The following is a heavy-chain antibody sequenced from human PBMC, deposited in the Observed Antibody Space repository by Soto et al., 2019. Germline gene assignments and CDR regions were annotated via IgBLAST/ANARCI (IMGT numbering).Heavy chain of an antibody. CDR1: GYTFTSYD. CDR2: MNPNSGNT. J-gene: IGHJ6*02. Sequence: QVQLVQSGAEVKKPGASVKVSCKASGYTFTSYDINWVRQATEQGLEWMGWMNPNSGNTGYAQKFQGRVTMTKNTSKSTAYMELSSLRSEDTAVYYCARGKGITGPTRSYYHDGMDVWGQGTTVTVSS. CDR3: ARGKGITGPTRSYYHDGMDV. V-gene: IGHV1-8*01. D-gene: IGHD1-7*01.